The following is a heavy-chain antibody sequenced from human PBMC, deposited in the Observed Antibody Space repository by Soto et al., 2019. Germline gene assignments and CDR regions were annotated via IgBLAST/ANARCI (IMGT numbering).Heavy chain of an antibody. Sequence: QVQLQESGPGLVKPSGTLSLTCAVSGGSISSSNWWSWVRQPPGKGLEWIGEIYHSGSTNYNPSLKSRVTISVDKSKNRFSLKLSSVTAADTAVYYCARVVHAWGTGYQYYFDYWGQGTLVTVSS. CDR3: ARVVHAWGTGYQYYFDY. CDR1: GGSISSSNW. J-gene: IGHJ4*02. D-gene: IGHD3-9*01. V-gene: IGHV4-4*02. CDR2: IYHSGST.